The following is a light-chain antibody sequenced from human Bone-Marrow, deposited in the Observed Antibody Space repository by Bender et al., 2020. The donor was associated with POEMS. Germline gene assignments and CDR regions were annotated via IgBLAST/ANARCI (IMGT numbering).Light chain of an antibody. CDR3: CSYGSPTTYV. J-gene: IGLJ1*01. CDR2: EGF. V-gene: IGLV2-23*01. Sequence: QSALTQPASVSESPGQSISISCTGTNNDVGTYNLVSWYQQHPGEAPQLIIYEGFKRPSGISNRFSGSKSGNTASLTISGLQAEDEGDYYCCSYGSPTTYVFGTGTRVTVL. CDR1: NNDVGTYNL.